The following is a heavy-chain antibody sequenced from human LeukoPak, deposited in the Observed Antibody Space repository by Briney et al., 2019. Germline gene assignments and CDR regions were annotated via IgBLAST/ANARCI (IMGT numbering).Heavy chain of an antibody. CDR2: ISGSSGSS. CDR1: GFTFSSYG. J-gene: IGHJ3*02. D-gene: IGHD3-10*01. V-gene: IGHV3-23*01. Sequence: PGGSLRLSCAASGFTFSSYGMHWVRQAPGKGLEWVSAISGSSGSSYYADSVKGRFTISRDNSKNTLYLQMSSLRAEDTAVYYCAKGKTYLDAFDIWGQGTMVTVSS. CDR3: AKGKTYLDAFDI.